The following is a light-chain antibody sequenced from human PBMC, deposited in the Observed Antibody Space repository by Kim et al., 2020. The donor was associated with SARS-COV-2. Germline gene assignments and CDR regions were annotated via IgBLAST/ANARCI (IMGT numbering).Light chain of an antibody. CDR2: QDS. V-gene: IGLV3-1*01. J-gene: IGLJ1*01. CDR3: QAWDSSTSGV. CDR1: KLGDKY. Sequence: SYELTQPPSVSVSPGQTANITCSGDKLGDKYACWYQQKPGQSPVLVIYQDSKRPSGIPERFSGSNSGNTATLTISGTQAMDEADYYCQAWDSSTSGVFGT.